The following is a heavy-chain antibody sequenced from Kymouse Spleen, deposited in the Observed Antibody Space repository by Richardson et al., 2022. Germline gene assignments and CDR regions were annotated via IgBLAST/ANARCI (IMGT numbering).Heavy chain of an antibody. J-gene: IGHJ4*02. CDR2: INHSGST. V-gene: IGHV4-34*01. D-gene: IGHD4-11,IGHD4-11*01. CDR3: ARWGYSNYGGAFDY. Sequence: QVQLQQWGAGLLKPSETLSLTCAVYGGSFSGYYWSWIRQPPGKGLEWIGEINHSGSTNYNPSLKSRVTISVDTSKNQFSLKLSSVTAADTAVYYCARWGYSNYGGAFDYWGQGTLVTVSS. CDR1: GGSFSGYY.